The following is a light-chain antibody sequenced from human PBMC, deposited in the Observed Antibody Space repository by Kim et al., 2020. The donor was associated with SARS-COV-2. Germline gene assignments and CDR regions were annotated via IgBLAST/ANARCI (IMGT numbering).Light chain of an antibody. J-gene: IGLJ3*02. V-gene: IGLV2-14*04. CDR2: DVS. CDR1: SSDVGAYNY. CDR3: TSYTRSSTWV. Sequence: GQSITISCTGTSSDVGAYNYVSWYQQHPGKAPKIMIYDVSQRPSGVSNRFSGSKSGNAASLSISGLQAEDEADYYCTSYTRSSTWVFGGGTQLTVL.